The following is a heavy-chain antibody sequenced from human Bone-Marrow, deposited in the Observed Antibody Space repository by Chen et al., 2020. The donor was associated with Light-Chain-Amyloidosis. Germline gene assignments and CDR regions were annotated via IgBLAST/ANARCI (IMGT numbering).Heavy chain of an antibody. J-gene: IGHJ6*02. V-gene: IGHV1-2*02. Sequence: QVQRVQSGAELRTPGASVKLSCKASGYTFTGYYIHWVRQAPGQGLEWVGWVNPNNGGINYAQKFQDRVSMTRHTTASTVYMELSRLTSDDTAVYFCARDMSPGIAVSGPYGMDVWGQGTTVTVSS. CDR2: VNPNNGGI. CDR3: ARDMSPGIAVSGPYGMDV. CDR1: GYTFTGYY. D-gene: IGHD6-19*01.